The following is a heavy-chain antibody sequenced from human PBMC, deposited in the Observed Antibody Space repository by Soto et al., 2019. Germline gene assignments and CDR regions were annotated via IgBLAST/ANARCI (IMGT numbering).Heavy chain of an antibody. CDR2: MYYSGST. Sequence: SETLSLTCTVSGGSISSGDYYWSWIRQPPGKGLEWIGYMYYSGSTYYNQSLKSRVTISVDTSKNQFSLKLSSVTAADTAVYYCARYSGYEGLRFDPWGQGTLVTVSS. D-gene: IGHD5-12*01. CDR3: ARYSGYEGLRFDP. V-gene: IGHV4-30-4*01. J-gene: IGHJ5*02. CDR1: GGSISSGDYY.